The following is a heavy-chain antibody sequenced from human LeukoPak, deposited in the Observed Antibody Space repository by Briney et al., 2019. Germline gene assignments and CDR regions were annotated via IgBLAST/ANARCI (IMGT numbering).Heavy chain of an antibody. CDR2: ISYDGSNK. V-gene: IGHV3-30*03. Sequence: GGSLRLSCAASGLTFRNYGMHWVRQAPGKGLEWAAIISYDGSNKYYADSVRGRFTISKDNSQNTLHLQMNSLRAEDTAVYYCASHRGDYATGYFDYWGQGTLVTVSS. J-gene: IGHJ4*02. CDR1: GLTFRNYG. D-gene: IGHD1-1*01. CDR3: ASHRGDYATGYFDY.